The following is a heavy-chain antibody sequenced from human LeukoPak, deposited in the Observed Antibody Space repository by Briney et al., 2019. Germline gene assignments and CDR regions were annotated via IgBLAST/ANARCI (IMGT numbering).Heavy chain of an antibody. CDR2: IYYSGTT. CDR1: GVSINNYY. CDR3: ARSPGGGFDI. V-gene: IGHV4-59*01. Sequence: SETLSLTCTVSGVSINNYYGGWIRQTPGKGLELIGYIYYSGTTNYNPSLKSRVSISVDTSKKQFSLKLTSVTAADTAVYYCARSPGGGFDIWGQGTMVTVSS. D-gene: IGHD2-15*01. J-gene: IGHJ3*02.